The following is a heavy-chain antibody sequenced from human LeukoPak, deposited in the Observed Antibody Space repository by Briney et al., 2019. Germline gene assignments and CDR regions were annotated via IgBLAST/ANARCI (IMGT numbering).Heavy chain of an antibody. CDR3: ARDPYSGAYGDTYYYFMDV. Sequence: GGFLRLSCEASGFSFSSYNMDWVRQTPGKGLEWISSITTSSSYTFYADSVKGRFTISRDNARNSLYLQMNSLTAEDTAVYYCARDPYSGAYGDTYYYFMDVWGKGTTVTISS. CDR2: ITTSSSYT. CDR1: GFSFSSYN. J-gene: IGHJ6*03. D-gene: IGHD1-26*01. V-gene: IGHV3-21*01.